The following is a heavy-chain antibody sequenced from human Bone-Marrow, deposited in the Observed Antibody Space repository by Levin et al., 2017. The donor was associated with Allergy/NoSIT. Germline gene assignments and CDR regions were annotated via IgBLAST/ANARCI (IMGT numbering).Heavy chain of an antibody. D-gene: IGHD5/OR15-5a*01. CDR3: ARLRKGASTLRLPLGVNGY. Sequence: GGSLRLSCAASGFTFSSYDMHWVRQATGKGLEWVSAIGTAGDTYYPGSVKGRFTISRENAKNSLYLQMNSLRAGDTAVYYCARLRKGASTLRLPLGVNGYWGQGTLVTVSS. V-gene: IGHV3-13*01. CDR2: IGTAGDT. CDR1: GFTFSSYD. J-gene: IGHJ4*02.